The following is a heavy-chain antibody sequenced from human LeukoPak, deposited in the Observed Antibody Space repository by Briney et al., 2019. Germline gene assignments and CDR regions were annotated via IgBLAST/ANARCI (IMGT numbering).Heavy chain of an antibody. V-gene: IGHV1-69*13. CDR3: TITSGGHTAMADY. D-gene: IGHD5-18*01. Sequence: SVKVSCKASGGTFSSYAISWVRQAPGQGLEWMGGIIPIFGTANYAQKFQGRVTITADESTSTAYMELSSLRSEDTAVYYCTITSGGHTAMADYWGQGTLVTVSS. CDR1: GGTFSSYA. CDR2: IIPIFGTA. J-gene: IGHJ4*02.